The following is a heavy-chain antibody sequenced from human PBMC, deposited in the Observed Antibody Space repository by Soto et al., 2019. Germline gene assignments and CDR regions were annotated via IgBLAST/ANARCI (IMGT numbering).Heavy chain of an antibody. J-gene: IGHJ4*02. CDR3: AHSKYSRSSFDY. Sequence: SGPTLVNPTQTLTLTFTFSGFSLITIYVCVGWIRHPPGKALEWLAIIYWDDDKRYSPSLKSRLTITKDTSKNQVVLTVTNMDPVDTATYYCAHSKYSRSSFDYWGQGTLVTVSS. D-gene: IGHD6-6*01. CDR2: IYWDDDK. V-gene: IGHV2-5*02. CDR1: GFSLITIYVC.